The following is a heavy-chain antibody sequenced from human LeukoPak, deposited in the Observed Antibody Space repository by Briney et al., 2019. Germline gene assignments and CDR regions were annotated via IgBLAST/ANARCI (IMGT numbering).Heavy chain of an antibody. D-gene: IGHD6-13*01. Sequence: ASVKVSCKVSGYTFSSFDIHWVRQATGKGLEWMGWINPNSGNTGYAQKFQGRVTMTRDTSISTAYMELSSLRSEDTAVYYCAVGRGRAAVGYMDVGGKEPTDTVPS. J-gene: IGHJ6*04. CDR2: INPNSGNT. V-gene: IGHV1-8*01. CDR1: GYTFSSFD. CDR3: AVGRGRAAVGYMDV.